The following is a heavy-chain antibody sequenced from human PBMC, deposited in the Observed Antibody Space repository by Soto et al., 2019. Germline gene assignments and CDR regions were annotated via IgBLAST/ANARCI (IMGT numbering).Heavy chain of an antibody. CDR3: ARDPGANWNYRWFDP. D-gene: IGHD1-7*01. CDR1: GYTFTSYG. V-gene: IGHV1-18*04. CDR2: ISAYNGNT. J-gene: IGHJ5*02. Sequence: ASVKVSCKASGYTFTSYGISWVRQAPGQGLEWMGWISAYNGNTNYAQKLQGRVTMTTDTSTSTAYMELRSLRSDDTAVYYCARDPGANWNYRWFDPWGQGTLVTVSS.